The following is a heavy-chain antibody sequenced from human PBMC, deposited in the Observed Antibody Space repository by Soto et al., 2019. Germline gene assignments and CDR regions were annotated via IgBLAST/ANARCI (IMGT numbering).Heavy chain of an antibody. D-gene: IGHD6-13*01. V-gene: IGHV3-33*01. CDR1: GFTFSSYG. CDR3: AREGPYSSSWYYFDY. J-gene: IGHJ4*02. CDR2: IWYDGSNK. Sequence: QVQLVESGGGVVQPGRSLRLSCAASGFTFSSYGMQWVRQAPGKGLEWVAVIWYDGSNKYYADSVKGRFTISRDNSKNTLYLQMNSLRAEDTAVYYCAREGPYSSSWYYFDYWGQGTLVTVSS.